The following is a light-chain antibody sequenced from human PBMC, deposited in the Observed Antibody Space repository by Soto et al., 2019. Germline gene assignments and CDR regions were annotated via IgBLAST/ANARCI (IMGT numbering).Light chain of an antibody. J-gene: IGKJ1*01. CDR3: QQYNNWWT. Sequence: EIVLTQSPGTLSLSPGERATLSCRASQISSTSLAWYQQKPGQAPRLLIYGTSSRATGIPDRFSGSGSGTEFTLTISSLQSEDFAVYYCQQYNNWWTFGQGTKVDIK. V-gene: IGKV3D-15*01. CDR2: GTS. CDR1: QISSTS.